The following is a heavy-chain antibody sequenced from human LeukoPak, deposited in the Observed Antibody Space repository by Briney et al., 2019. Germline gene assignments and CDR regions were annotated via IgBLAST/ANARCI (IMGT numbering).Heavy chain of an antibody. J-gene: IGHJ4*02. V-gene: IGHV3-64D*06. D-gene: IGHD1-26*01. CDR1: GFTFTSYA. CDR2: ISGNGGST. Sequence: GGSLRLSCSGSGFTFTSYAMHWVRQAPGKGLEYVSSISGNGGSTYHADSVNGRFTISRDNSKNQVYLQMSSLRDDDTAFYYCVKGGLYSGDYYGHWGQGTLVTVSS. CDR3: VKGGLYSGDYYGH.